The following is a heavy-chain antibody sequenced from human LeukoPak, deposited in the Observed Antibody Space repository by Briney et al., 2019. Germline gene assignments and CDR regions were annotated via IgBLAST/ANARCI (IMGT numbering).Heavy chain of an antibody. V-gene: IGHV3-21*01. J-gene: IGHJ4*02. CDR3: ARAFDTAMVSMGY. CDR2: ISSSSSYI. D-gene: IGHD5-18*01. CDR1: GFTFSSYS. Sequence: GGSLRLSCAASGFTFSSYSMNWVRQAPGKGLEWVSSISSSSSYIYYADSVKGRFTISRDNAKDSLYLQMNSLRAEDTAVYYCARAFDTAMVSMGYWGQGTLVTVSS.